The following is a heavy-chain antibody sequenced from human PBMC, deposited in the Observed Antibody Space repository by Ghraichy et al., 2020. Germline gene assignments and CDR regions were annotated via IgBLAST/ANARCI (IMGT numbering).Heavy chain of an antibody. Sequence: SETLSLTCTVSGGSMSSGSYYWSWIRQPAGKGLEWIGRIYTSGSTNYNPSLKSRVTISLDTSKNQFSLKLSSVTAADTAVYYCARNVHYWGQGALVTVSS. CDR3: ARNVHY. D-gene: IGHD3-10*02. CDR2: IYTSGST. V-gene: IGHV4-61*02. J-gene: IGHJ4*02. CDR1: GGSMSSGSYY.